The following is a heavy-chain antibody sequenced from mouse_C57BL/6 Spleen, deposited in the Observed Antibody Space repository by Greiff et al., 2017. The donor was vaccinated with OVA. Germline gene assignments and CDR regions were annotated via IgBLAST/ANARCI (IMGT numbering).Heavy chain of an antibody. J-gene: IGHJ2*01. CDR1: GYTFTSYW. Sequence: QVQLQQPGAELVKPGASVKLSCKASGYTFTSYWMHWVKQRPGRGLEWIGRIDPNSGGTKYNEKFKSKATLTVDKPSSKAYMQLSSLTSEDSAVYYCASRGWGSPGSSDYFDYWGQGTTLTVSS. V-gene: IGHV1-72*01. D-gene: IGHD1-3*01. CDR3: ASRGWGSPGSSDYFDY. CDR2: IDPNSGGT.